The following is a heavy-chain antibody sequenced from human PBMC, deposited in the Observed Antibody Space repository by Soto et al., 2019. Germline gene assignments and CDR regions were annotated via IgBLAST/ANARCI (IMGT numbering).Heavy chain of an antibody. J-gene: IGHJ4*02. D-gene: IGHD5-12*01. CDR1: GFTFSSYG. CDR3: VKSRGGNNFDFFD. V-gene: IGHV3-64D*06. Sequence: GGSRRRSWSASGFTFSSYGMHWVRQAPGKGLEYVSGVRGNGDPPFYADSVKGRFTISRDNSKNTLYLQMSSLSADDTAVYYCVKSRGGNNFDFFDWGQGALVTVSS. CDR2: VRGNGDPP.